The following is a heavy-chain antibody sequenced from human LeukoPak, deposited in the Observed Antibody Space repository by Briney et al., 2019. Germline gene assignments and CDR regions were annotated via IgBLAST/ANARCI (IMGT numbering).Heavy chain of an antibody. CDR2: INHSGST. CDR3: ARVGPRYSGYDKRFDY. CDR1: GGSFSGYY. V-gene: IGHV4-34*01. J-gene: IGHJ4*02. Sequence: SETLSLTCAVYGGSFSGYYWSWIRQPPGKGLEWIGEINHSGSTNYNPSLKSRVTISADTSKNQFSLKLSSVTAADTAVYYCARVGPRYSGYDKRFDYWGQGTLVTVSS. D-gene: IGHD5-12*01.